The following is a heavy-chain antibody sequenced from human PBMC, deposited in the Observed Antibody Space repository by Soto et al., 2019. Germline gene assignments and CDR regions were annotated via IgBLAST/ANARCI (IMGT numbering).Heavy chain of an antibody. CDR1: GGALSSYA. D-gene: IGHD6-6*01. J-gene: IGHJ6*02. CDR3: ATSPEYSSPDGGYYYYYGMDA. V-gene: IGHV1-69*13. Sequence: GASVKLTWKDSGGALSSYAISWVQQATAQGLEWMGGIIPIFGTANYAQKSQGRVKITADESTSTAYMELSSLRSEDTAVYYSATSPEYSSPDGGYYYYYGMDAWGQGTTVTVSS. CDR2: IIPIFGTA.